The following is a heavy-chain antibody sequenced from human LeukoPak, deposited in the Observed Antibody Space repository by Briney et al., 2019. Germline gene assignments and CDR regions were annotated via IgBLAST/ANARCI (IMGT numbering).Heavy chain of an antibody. CDR3: ARVNTVVVVPAAHYYGMDV. CDR1: GFTFSSYS. Sequence: GGSLRLSCAASGFTFSSYSMNWVRQAPGKGLEWVSSISSSSSYIYYADSVKGRFTISRDNAKNSLYLQMNSLRAEDTAVYYCARVNTVVVVPAAHYYGMDVWGQGTTVTVSS. CDR2: ISSSSSYI. V-gene: IGHV3-21*01. D-gene: IGHD2-2*01. J-gene: IGHJ6*02.